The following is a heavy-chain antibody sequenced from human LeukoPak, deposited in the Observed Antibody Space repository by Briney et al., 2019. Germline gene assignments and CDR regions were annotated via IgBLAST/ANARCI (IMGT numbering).Heavy chain of an antibody. Sequence: GRSLRLSCAASGFTFSSYAMHWVRQAPGKGLEWVAVISYDGSNKYYADSVKGRFTISRDNSKNSLYLQMNSLRAEDTAVYYCAREVGIAAAGDYWGQGTLVTVSS. V-gene: IGHV3-30-3*01. D-gene: IGHD6-13*01. CDR2: ISYDGSNK. CDR1: GFTFSSYA. J-gene: IGHJ4*02. CDR3: AREVGIAAAGDY.